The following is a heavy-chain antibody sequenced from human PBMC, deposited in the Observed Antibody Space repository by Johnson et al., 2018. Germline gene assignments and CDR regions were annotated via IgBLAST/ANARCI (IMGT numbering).Heavy chain of an antibody. CDR1: GGSISSGGYS. CDR2: IYHSGNT. D-gene: IGHD3-22*01. J-gene: IGHJ3*02. V-gene: IGHV4-30-2*01. Sequence: QVQLQESGSGLVKPSQPLSLTCAVSGGSISSGGYSWGWIRQPPGKGLEWLGYIYHSGNTYYNPSLKSRVTISVDRSKNQFSLKLNSVTAADTAVYYCARGELTMILAFDIWGQGTMVTVSS. CDR3: ARGELTMILAFDI.